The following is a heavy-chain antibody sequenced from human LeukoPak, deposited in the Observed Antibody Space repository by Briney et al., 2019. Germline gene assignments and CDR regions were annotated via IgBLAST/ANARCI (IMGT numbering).Heavy chain of an antibody. CDR1: GGTFSSYA. CDR2: IIPIFGTA. CDR3: ARTPCSSTSCHMYYFDY. V-gene: IGHV1-69*13. D-gene: IGHD2-2*02. Sequence: SVKVSCKASGGTFSSYAISWVRQAPGQGLEWMGGIIPIFGTANYAQKFQGRVTTTADESTSTAYMELSSLRSEDTAVYYCARTPCSSTSCHMYYFDYWGQGTLVTVSS. J-gene: IGHJ4*02.